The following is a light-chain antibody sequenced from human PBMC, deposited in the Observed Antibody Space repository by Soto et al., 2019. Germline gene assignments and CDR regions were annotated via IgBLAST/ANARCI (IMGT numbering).Light chain of an antibody. CDR2: DAS. CDR1: QGIRND. CDR3: QQYNTYPLT. Sequence: AIQMTHSPSSLSASVGDRVTITFRASQGIRNDLGWYQQKPGKAPNLLIYDASTLDGGVPSRFSGRRSGTDFTLTISSLQPSDFATYYCQQYNTYPLTFGGGTKVDIK. V-gene: IGKV1-13*02. J-gene: IGKJ4*01.